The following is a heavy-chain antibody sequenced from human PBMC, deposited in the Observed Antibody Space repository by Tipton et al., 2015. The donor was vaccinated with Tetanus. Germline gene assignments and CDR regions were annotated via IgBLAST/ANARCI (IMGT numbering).Heavy chain of an antibody. Sequence: TLSLTCTVSGGPISGGDYYWSWIRQHPGKGLEWIGYIFYNGRTDSNPSLKSRVNISVDRSKNQFFPKLNSVTAADTAVYFCARAPVQGVGSGDWFDPWGQGTLVTVSS. CDR3: ARAPVQGVGSGDWFDP. CDR2: IFYNGRT. V-gene: IGHV4-31*03. D-gene: IGHD3-10*01. J-gene: IGHJ5*02. CDR1: GGPISGGDYY.